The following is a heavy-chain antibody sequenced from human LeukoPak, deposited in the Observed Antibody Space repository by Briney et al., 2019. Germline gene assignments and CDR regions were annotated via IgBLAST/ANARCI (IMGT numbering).Heavy chain of an antibody. CDR2: ISYDGSNK. J-gene: IGHJ6*02. V-gene: IGHV3-30*18. Sequence: GGSLRLSCAAPGFTFSSYGMHWVRQAPGKGLEWVAVISYDGSNKYYADSVKGRFTISRDNSKNTLYLQMNSLRAEDTAVYYCAKGGSYSNYGMDVWGQGTTVTVSS. CDR3: AKGGSYSNYGMDV. CDR1: GFTFSSYG. D-gene: IGHD1-26*01.